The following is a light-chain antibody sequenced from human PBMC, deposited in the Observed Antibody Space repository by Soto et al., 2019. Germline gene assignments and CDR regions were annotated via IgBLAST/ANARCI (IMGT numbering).Light chain of an antibody. CDR2: GAS. V-gene: IGKV3-15*01. Sequence: EIVMTQSPATLSVSPGERVTLSCRASQSVSTNLAWYQQKSGQAPRLLIYGASTRATGIPARFSGSGSGTEFTLTISTLQSEDFAVYFCLQYNDWPWTFGQGTKVEI. CDR3: LQYNDWPWT. J-gene: IGKJ1*01. CDR1: QSVSTN.